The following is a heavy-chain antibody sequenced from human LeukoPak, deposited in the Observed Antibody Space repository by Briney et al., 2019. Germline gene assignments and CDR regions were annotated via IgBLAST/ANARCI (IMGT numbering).Heavy chain of an antibody. Sequence: GRSLRLSCAASGFTFSDYWMTWVRQAPGKGLEWVAVIKPDGSDKYYVESVKGRFTLSRDNAKNSVFLQMNSLRAEDTAVYYCARARSGYDYWGQGTLVTVSS. CDR1: GFTFSDYW. CDR2: IKPDGSDK. V-gene: IGHV3-7*03. CDR3: ARARSGYDY. J-gene: IGHJ4*02. D-gene: IGHD5-12*01.